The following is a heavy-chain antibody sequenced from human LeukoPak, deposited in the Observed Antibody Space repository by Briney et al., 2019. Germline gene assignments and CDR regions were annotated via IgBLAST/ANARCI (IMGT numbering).Heavy chain of an antibody. Sequence: GGSLRLSCAVSGFTFSSYEMNWVRQAPGKGLEWVSYISTSGSTIYYADSVKGRFTISRDNAQNSLYLQMSSLRAEDAAVYYCARDGLYGSGTYEYWGQGTLVTVSS. D-gene: IGHD3-10*01. CDR3: ARDGLYGSGTYEY. CDR2: ISTSGSTI. CDR1: GFTFSSYE. V-gene: IGHV3-48*03. J-gene: IGHJ4*02.